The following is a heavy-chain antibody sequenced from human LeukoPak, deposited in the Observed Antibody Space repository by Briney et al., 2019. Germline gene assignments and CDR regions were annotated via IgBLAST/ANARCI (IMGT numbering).Heavy chain of an antibody. CDR1: AFSLSNYW. J-gene: IGHJ3*01. CDR3: ARGVYAFDV. Sequence: GGSLRLSCAASAFSLSNYWMSWVREAPGKGLEWVAKINKEGSEKYYVDSVKGRFTTSRDNAKNLLYLQMNTLRAEDTAVYYCARGVYAFDVWGQGTMVTVSS. CDR2: INKEGSEK. V-gene: IGHV3-7*01.